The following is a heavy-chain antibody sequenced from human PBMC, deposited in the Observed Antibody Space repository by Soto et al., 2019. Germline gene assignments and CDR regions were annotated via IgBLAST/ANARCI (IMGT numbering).Heavy chain of an antibody. V-gene: IGHV3-21*02. CDR3: ARETSEEAVDI. CDR2: IDSSSTYI. CDR1: GFTFSGYS. J-gene: IGHJ3*02. Sequence: EVQLVESGGGLVTPGGFLRLTCAASGFTFSGYSMNWVRQAPGKGLEWVSSIDSSSTYIYYIGSVKGRFTISRDNAKNSLDVEKNSLRAEDTAVDYCARETSEEAVDIWGQGTMVTVSS.